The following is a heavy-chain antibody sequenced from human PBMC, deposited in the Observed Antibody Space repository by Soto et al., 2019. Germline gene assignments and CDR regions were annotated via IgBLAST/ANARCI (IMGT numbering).Heavy chain of an antibody. CDR2: ISSSSSYT. CDR3: ARYWDYYDSSGYYPSQYYYGMDV. CDR1: GFTFSDYY. J-gene: IGHJ6*02. D-gene: IGHD3-22*01. Sequence: GSLRLSCAASGFTFSDYYMSWIRQAPGKGLEWVSYISSSSSYTNYADSVKGRFTISRDNAKNSLYLQMNSLRAEDTAVYYCARYWDYYDSSGYYPSQYYYGMDVWGQGTTVTVSS. V-gene: IGHV3-11*06.